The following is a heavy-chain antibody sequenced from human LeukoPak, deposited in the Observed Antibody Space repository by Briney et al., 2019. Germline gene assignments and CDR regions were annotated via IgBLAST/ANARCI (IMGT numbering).Heavy chain of an antibody. CDR2: ISYDGSDK. CDR3: AKDQHMYNYAPFDY. D-gene: IGHD1-1*01. J-gene: IGHJ4*02. V-gene: IGHV3-30*18. Sequence: GGSLRLSCAASGFTFSSYGMHWVRQAPGRGLEWVAVISYDGSDKYYADSVKGRLTISRDNSMNTLYLRMSSLRVEDTAVYYCAKDQHMYNYAPFDYWGQGTLVTVSS. CDR1: GFTFSSYG.